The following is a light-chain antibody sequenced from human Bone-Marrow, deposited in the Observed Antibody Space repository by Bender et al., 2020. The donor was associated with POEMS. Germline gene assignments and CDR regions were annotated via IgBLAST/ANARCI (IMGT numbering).Light chain of an antibody. CDR1: SSNIGSSF. Sequence: QSVLTQPPSASGTPGQRVTISCSGSSSNIGSSFVYWYQHLPGKAPKLIIYNSDQRPSGVPDRFSGSMSGTSASLAISGLHSEDEADYYCVAWDDTLNGWVFGGGTKLTVL. CDR3: VAWDDTLNGWV. V-gene: IGLV1-44*01. CDR2: NSD. J-gene: IGLJ2*01.